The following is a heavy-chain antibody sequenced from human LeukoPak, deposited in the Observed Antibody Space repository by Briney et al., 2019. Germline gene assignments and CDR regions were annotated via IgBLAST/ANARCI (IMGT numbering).Heavy chain of an antibody. J-gene: IGHJ5*02. V-gene: IGHV1-69*05. CDR3: ASLHTTVTKGWFDL. D-gene: IGHD4-17*01. CDR1: GGTFSSYA. Sequence: ASVKVSCKASGGTFSSYAISWVRQAPGQGLEWMGRIIPIFGTANYAQKFQGRVTITTDESTSTAYMELSSLRSEDTAVYYCASLHTTVTKGWFDLWGQGTLVTVSS. CDR2: IIPIFGTA.